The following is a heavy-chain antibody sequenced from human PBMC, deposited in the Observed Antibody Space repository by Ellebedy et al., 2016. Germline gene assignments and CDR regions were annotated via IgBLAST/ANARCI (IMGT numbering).Heavy chain of an antibody. Sequence: GGSLRLSCTVSGFSFSTLWMNWVRQTPGKGLEWVANINQDGSVRKYVDSVKGRFTVSRDNAKNSLFLQMNSLRAEDTAVYYCARPTLAGEIYDSWGQGTLVTVS. CDR1: GFSFSTLW. J-gene: IGHJ5*02. CDR2: INQDGSVR. V-gene: IGHV3-7*01. CDR3: ARPTLAGEIYDS. D-gene: IGHD6-19*01.